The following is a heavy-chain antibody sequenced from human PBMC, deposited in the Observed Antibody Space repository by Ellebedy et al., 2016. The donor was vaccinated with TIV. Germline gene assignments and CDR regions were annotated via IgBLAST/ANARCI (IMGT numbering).Heavy chain of an antibody. Sequence: ASVKVSCKASGYTFTSCFLYWVRQAPGQGLEWMGIINPTSGNSNFAQKFQGRVTVTRDTSTSTVYMELSSLRSEDTAVYYCARGDNYFYDSSGYYYSYWGQGTLVTVSS. CDR3: ARGDNYFYDSSGYYYSY. CDR1: GYTFTSCF. V-gene: IGHV1-46*01. J-gene: IGHJ4*02. D-gene: IGHD3-22*01. CDR2: INPTSGNS.